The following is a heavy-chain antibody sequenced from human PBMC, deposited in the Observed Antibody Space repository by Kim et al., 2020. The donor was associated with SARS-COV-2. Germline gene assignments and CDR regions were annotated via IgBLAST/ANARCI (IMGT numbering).Heavy chain of an antibody. CDR1: GGSVSSGSYY. Sequence: SETLSLTCTVSGGSVSSGSYYWSWIRQPPGKGLEWIGYIYYSGGTNYNPSLKSRVTISVDTSKNQFSLKLSSVTAADTAVYYCARLIAAAGAYYYYGMDVWGQGTTVTVSS. CDR2: IYYSGGT. D-gene: IGHD6-13*01. CDR3: ARLIAAAGAYYYYGMDV. J-gene: IGHJ6*02. V-gene: IGHV4-61*01.